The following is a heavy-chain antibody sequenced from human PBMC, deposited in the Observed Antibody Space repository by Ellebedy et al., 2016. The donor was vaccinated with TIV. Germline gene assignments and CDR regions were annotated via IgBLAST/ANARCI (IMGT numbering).Heavy chain of an antibody. CDR2: INPSGGST. CDR1: GYTFTSYY. Sequence: ASVKVSXKASGYTFTSYYMHWVRQAPGQGLEWMGIINPSGGSTSYAQKFQGRVTMTRDTSTSTVYMELSSLRSEDTAVYYCAREIAAAGTSTFYSYYYGMDVWGQGTTVTVSS. CDR3: AREIAAAGTSTFYSYYYGMDV. D-gene: IGHD6-13*01. J-gene: IGHJ6*02. V-gene: IGHV1-46*01.